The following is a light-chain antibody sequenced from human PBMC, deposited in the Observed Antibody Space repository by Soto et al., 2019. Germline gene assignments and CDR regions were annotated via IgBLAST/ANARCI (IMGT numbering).Light chain of an antibody. CDR2: WAS. CDR3: QQYYNIPHT. J-gene: IGKJ2*01. V-gene: IGKV4-1*01. Sequence: DIVMTQSPDSLTVSLGETATITCKSSQSALYSSNNKNYIAWYQQKPGQPPKLLIYWASSREPGVPDRFSGSGSGTDFTLSISSLQAEDVAAYYCQQYYNIPHTFGQGTKLEIK. CDR1: QSALYSSNNKNY.